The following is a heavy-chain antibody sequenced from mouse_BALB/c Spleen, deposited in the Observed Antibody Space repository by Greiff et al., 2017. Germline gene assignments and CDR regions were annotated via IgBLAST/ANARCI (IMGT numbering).Heavy chain of an antibody. V-gene: IGHV1S29*02. CDR1: GYTFTDYN. CDR2: IYPYNGGT. D-gene: IGHD2-3*01. J-gene: IGHJ1*01. Sequence: EVKLQESGPELVKPGASVKISCKASGYTFTDYNMHWVKQSHGKSLEWIGYIYPYNGGTGYNQKFKSKATLTVDNSSSTAYMELRSLTSEDSAVYYCARDGYYGGWYFDVWGAGTTVTVSS. CDR3: ARDGYYGGWYFDV.